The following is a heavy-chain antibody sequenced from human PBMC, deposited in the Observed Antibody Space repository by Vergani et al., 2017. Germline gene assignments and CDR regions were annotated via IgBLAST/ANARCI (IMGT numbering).Heavy chain of an antibody. Sequence: QVQLVQSGSELKKPGASVKVSCKASGYTFTSYAMNWVRQAPGQGLEWMGWINTNTGNPTYAQGFTGRFVFSLDTSVSTAYLQISSLKAEDTAVYYCARDGGFCSSTSCPWYYYGMDVWSQGTTVTVSS. J-gene: IGHJ6*02. D-gene: IGHD2-2*01. CDR3: ARDGGFCSSTSCPWYYYGMDV. CDR2: INTNTGNP. CDR1: GYTFTSYA. V-gene: IGHV7-4-1*02.